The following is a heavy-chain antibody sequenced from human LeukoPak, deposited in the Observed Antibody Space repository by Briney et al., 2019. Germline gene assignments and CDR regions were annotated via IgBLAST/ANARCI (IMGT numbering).Heavy chain of an antibody. CDR1: GYSFTNYW. J-gene: IGHJ4*02. CDR2: IYPGDSDT. Sequence: PGESLKISCKGSGYSFTNYWLVWVRQMPGKGLEWMGIIYPGDSDTRYSPSFQGQVTISVDKSISTAYLQWSSLKASDTAMYYCARRGYSYSVDYWGQGTLVTVSS. D-gene: IGHD5-18*01. V-gene: IGHV5-51*01. CDR3: ARRGYSYSVDY.